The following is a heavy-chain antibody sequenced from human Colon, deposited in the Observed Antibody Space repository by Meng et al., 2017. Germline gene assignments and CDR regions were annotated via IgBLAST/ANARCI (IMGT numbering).Heavy chain of an antibody. V-gene: IGHV3-15*01. J-gene: IGHJ4*02. Sequence: GESLKISCAASGFTFSNTWMTWVRQAPGKGLEWVGRIKRQSEGEATDYAAPVKGRFTISRDDSKTTLYLHMNSLKTEDTAVYYCATGLGMTDNDYWGQGTLVTGSS. CDR2: IKRQSEGEAT. CDR3: ATGLGMTDNDY. CDR1: GFTFSNTW.